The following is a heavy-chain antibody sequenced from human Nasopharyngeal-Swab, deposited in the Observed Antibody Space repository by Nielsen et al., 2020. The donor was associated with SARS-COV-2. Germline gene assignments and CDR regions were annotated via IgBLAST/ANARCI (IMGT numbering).Heavy chain of an antibody. CDR3: AREIASAANRVDH. D-gene: IGHD6-13*01. CDR1: GDSVTSGDYY. V-gene: IGHV4-61*02. J-gene: IGHJ4*02. CDR2: IHIGGTT. Sequence: LRLSCSVSGDSVTSGDYYWGWIRQPAGNGLEWIGRIHIGGTTNYNPSLKSRVTISLDTSKNQFSLSLTSVTAADTAVYYCAREIASAANRVDHWGPGSLVIVSS.